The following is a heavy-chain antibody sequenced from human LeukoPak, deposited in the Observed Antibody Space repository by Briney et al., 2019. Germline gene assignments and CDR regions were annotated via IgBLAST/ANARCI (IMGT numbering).Heavy chain of an antibody. Sequence: SETLSLTCTVSSGSISTSNYYWCWVRQPPGKALEWIGIIFYSGSTNYNPSLKSRVTISVDTSKNQFSLKLSSVTAADTAVYFCARGPYSYDSSGAFDIWGQGTMVTVSS. CDR3: ARGPYSYDSSGAFDI. D-gene: IGHD3-22*01. CDR1: SGSISTSNYY. J-gene: IGHJ3*02. CDR2: IFYSGST. V-gene: IGHV4-39*07.